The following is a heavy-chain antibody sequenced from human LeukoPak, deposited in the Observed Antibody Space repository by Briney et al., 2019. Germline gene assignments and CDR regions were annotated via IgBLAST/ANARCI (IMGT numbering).Heavy chain of an antibody. V-gene: IGHV3-9*01. CDR2: ISWNSGSI. D-gene: IGHD2-15*01. Sequence: GGSLRLSCAASGFTFDDYAMHWVRQAPGKGLEWVSGISWNSGSIGYADSVKGRFTISRDNAKNSLYLQMNSLRAEDTALYYCAKAKRVVVAETGFDYWGQGTLVTVSS. CDR3: AKAKRVVVAETGFDY. J-gene: IGHJ4*02. CDR1: GFTFDDYA.